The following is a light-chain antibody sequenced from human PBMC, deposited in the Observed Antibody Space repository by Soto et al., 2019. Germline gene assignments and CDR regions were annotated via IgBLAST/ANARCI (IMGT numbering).Light chain of an antibody. Sequence: DIVMTQSPDSLAVSPGERATLSCRASQSVSSNYLAWYQHKPGQAPRLLIYGASSRATGIPDRFSGSGSGTDFTLTISRLEPEDFAVYYCQQYGSSPPWTFGQGTKVDIK. CDR3: QQYGSSPPWT. CDR1: QSVSSNY. V-gene: IGKV3-20*01. J-gene: IGKJ1*01. CDR2: GAS.